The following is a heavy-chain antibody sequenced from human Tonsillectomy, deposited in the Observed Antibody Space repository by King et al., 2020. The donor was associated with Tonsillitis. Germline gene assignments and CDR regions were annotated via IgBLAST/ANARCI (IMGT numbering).Heavy chain of an antibody. Sequence: QLVQSGAEVKKPGESLKISCQGTGYSFTNYWIGWVRQMPGKGLEWMGIIYPGDSDTRYGPSFQGQVTISADKSISTAYLQWRGLQASDTAMYYCARHKSYYGSGSYFAEIDYWGQGTLLTVSS. V-gene: IGHV5-51*01. CDR3: ARHKSYYGSGSYFAEIDY. CDR2: IYPGDSDT. CDR1: GYSFTNYW. D-gene: IGHD3-10*01. J-gene: IGHJ4*02.